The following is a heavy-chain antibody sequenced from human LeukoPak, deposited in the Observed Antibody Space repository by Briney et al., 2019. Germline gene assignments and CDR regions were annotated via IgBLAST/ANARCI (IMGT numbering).Heavy chain of an antibody. V-gene: IGHV3-23*01. CDR3: AKDLKAVAGTDYFDY. CDR1: GFTFSSYA. CDR2: ISGSGGST. Sequence: AGGSLRLSCAASGFTFSSYAMSWVRQAPGKGLEWVSAISGSGGSTYYADSVKGRLTISRDNSKNTLYLQMNSLRAEDTAVYYCAKDLKAVAGTDYFDYWGQGTLVTVSS. D-gene: IGHD6-19*01. J-gene: IGHJ4*02.